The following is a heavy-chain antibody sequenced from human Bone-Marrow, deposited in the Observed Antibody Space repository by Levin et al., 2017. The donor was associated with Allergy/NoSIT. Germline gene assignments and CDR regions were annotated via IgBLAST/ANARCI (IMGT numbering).Heavy chain of an antibody. CDR1: GDSFSSTIAA. CDR3: ARGRVAAPPVYFDY. D-gene: IGHD2-15*01. V-gene: IGHV6-1*01. J-gene: IGHJ4*02. CDR2: TYYRSKWYN. Sequence: SQTLSLTCAISGDSFSSTIAAWNWIRQSPSRVLEWLGRTYYRSKWYNDYAVSVKSRITINPDTSKNQFSLQLNSVTPEDTAVYYCARGRVAAPPVYFDYWGQGTLVTVSS.